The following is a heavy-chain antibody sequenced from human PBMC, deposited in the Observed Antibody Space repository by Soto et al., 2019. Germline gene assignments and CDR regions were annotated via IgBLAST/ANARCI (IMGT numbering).Heavy chain of an antibody. CDR3: ARDMSYGDFGRNWFDP. Sequence: QLHLVESGGGLVQPGGSLRLSCAASGFTFNDFYMIWFRRAPGRGLEWLAYINNRGDDIYYADSVRGRFTISRDNGKNSLYLQMNSLRVEDTALYFCARDMSYGDFGRNWFDPWGQGTPVTVSA. J-gene: IGHJ5*02. CDR1: GFTFNDFY. CDR2: INNRGDDI. V-gene: IGHV3-11*01. D-gene: IGHD2-21*02.